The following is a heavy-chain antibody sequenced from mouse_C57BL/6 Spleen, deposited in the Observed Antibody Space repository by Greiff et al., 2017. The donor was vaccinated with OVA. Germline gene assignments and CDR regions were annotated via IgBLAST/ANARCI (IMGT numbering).Heavy chain of an antibody. CDR3: ARSGLPNYYAMDY. CDR1: GYTFTDYY. CDR2: IYPGSGNT. D-gene: IGHD3-1*01. V-gene: IGHV1-76*01. Sequence: QVQLQQSGAELVRPGASVKLSCKASGYTFTDYYINWVKQRPGQGLEWIARIYPGSGNTYYNEKFKGKATLTAEKASSTAYMQLSSLTSEDSAVYFCARSGLPNYYAMDYWGQGTSVTVSS. J-gene: IGHJ4*01.